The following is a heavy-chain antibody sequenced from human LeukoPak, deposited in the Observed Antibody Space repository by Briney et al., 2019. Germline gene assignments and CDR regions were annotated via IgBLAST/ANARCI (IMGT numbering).Heavy chain of an antibody. J-gene: IGHJ4*02. CDR1: GFTFSSYA. Sequence: GGSLRLSCAASGFTFSSYAMSWVRQAPGKGLEWVSAISGSGGSTYYADSVKGRFTISRDNSKNTLYLQLSSLRAEDTAVYYWAKATFLGSNFDYGGQGTLVTVSS. CDR2: ISGSGGST. V-gene: IGHV3-23*01. CDR3: AKATFLGSNFDY. D-gene: IGHD3-16*01.